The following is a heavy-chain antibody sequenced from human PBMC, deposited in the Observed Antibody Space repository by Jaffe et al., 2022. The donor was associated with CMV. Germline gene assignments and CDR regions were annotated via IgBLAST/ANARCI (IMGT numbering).Heavy chain of an antibody. Sequence: DVQLVESGGGLVQPGGSLRLSCIDSGFSVSSNYMSWVRQAPGKGLEWVSVIYSGGSIYYADSVKGRFTISRDNSRNTLYLQMNSLRVEDTALYYCARDRKRRNPFDYWGQGTLVTVSS. CDR3: ARDRKRRNPFDY. V-gene: IGHV3-66*01. J-gene: IGHJ4*02. CDR2: IYSGGSI. CDR1: GFSVSSNY.